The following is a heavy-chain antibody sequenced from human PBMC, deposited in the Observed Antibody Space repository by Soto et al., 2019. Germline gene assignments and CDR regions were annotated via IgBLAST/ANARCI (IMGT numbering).Heavy chain of an antibody. CDR2: ISYDGSNK. CDR3: ARGPTFGDYPYYYYAMDV. V-gene: IGHV3-30-3*01. Sequence: VQLVESGGGVVQPGRSLRLSCAASGFTFSSYAMHWVRQAPGKGLEWVAVISYDGSNKYYADSVKGRFTISRDNSKNTLYLQMNSLRAEDTAVYYCARGPTFGDYPYYYYAMDVWGQGTTVTVSS. D-gene: IGHD4-17*01. J-gene: IGHJ6*02. CDR1: GFTFSSYA.